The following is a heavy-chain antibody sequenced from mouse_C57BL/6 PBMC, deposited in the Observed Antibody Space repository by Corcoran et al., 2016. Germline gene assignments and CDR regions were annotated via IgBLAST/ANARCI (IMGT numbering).Heavy chain of an antibody. CDR2: INPNNGGT. CDR3: ARGYDGYYAWFAY. V-gene: IGHV1-26*01. CDR1: GYTFTDYY. J-gene: IGHJ3*01. Sequence: EVQLQQSGPELVKPGASVKISCKASGYTFTDYYMNWVKQSHGKSLEWIGDINPNNGGTSYNQKFKGKATLTVDKSSSTAYMELRSLTSADSAVYYCARGYDGYYAWFAYWGQGTLVTVS. D-gene: IGHD2-3*01.